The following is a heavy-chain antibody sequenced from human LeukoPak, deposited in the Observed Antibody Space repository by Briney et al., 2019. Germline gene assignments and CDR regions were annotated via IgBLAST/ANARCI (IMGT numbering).Heavy chain of an antibody. CDR3: ARRLGAPPAYSYYFDY. V-gene: IGHV5-51*01. CDR2: IFPGDSET. CDR1: GSNFVDYW. Sequence: GESLKISCKDSGSNFVDYWIGWVRQVPGRGLEWMAVIFPGDSETTYSPSFQGQVTISADKSISTAFLQWSSLTAADTAMYFCARRLGAPPAYSYYFDYWGQGTLVTVSS. J-gene: IGHJ4*02. D-gene: IGHD3-16*01.